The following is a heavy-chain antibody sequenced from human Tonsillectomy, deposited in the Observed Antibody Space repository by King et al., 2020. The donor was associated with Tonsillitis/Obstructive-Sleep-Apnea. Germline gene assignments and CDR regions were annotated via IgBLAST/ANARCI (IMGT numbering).Heavy chain of an antibody. Sequence: EVQLVESGGGLVQPGGSLRLSCAASGFTVPGNYMSWVRQAPGKGLEWVSVIFSRGSTYYADFVKGRFTISSDNSKNTLFLEMDSLRAEDTALYYCARDFEGRQLGHWGRGTLVTVSS. D-gene: IGHD6-13*01. V-gene: IGHV3-66*01. CDR3: ARDFEGRQLGH. J-gene: IGHJ4*02. CDR1: GFTVPGNY. CDR2: IFSRGST.